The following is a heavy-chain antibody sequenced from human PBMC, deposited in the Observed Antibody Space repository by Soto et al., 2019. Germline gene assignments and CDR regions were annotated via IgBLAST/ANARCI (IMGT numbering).Heavy chain of an antibody. CDR3: AKGKGIYSNYYYYYGMDV. J-gene: IGHJ6*02. CDR1: GFTFSDYS. Sequence: EVQLVESGGGLVQPGGSLRLSCAASGFTFSDYSMNWVRQAPGKGLEWVSYISSESITIYYADSVKGRFTISRDNAKNSLYLQMSSLRAEDTALYYCAKGKGIYSNYYYYYGMDVWGPGTTVTVSS. CDR2: ISSESITI. V-gene: IGHV3-48*01. D-gene: IGHD4-4*01.